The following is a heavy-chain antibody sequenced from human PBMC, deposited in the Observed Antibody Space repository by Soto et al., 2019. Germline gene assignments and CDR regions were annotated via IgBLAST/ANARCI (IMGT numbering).Heavy chain of an antibody. CDR2: IYYSGST. CDR1: SGCISRCRNY. J-gene: IGHJ4*02. CDR3: ARGYGRNFDY. V-gene: IGHV4-39*01. Sequence: PSQTLSVACSVASGCISRCRNYWCKIRQPPGKGLEWIANIYYSGSTYYNPSLKNRVTISVDTSKNQFSLKLSSVTAADTAVYYCARGYGRNFDYWGQGTLVTV. D-gene: IGHD5-18*01.